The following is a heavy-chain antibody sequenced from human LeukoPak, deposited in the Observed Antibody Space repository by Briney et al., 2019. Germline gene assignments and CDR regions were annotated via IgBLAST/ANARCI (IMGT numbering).Heavy chain of an antibody. Sequence: SETLSLTCTVSGGSISSSSYYWGWIRQPPGKGLEWIGSIYYSGSTYYNPSLKSRVTISVDTSKNQFSLKLSSVTAADTAVYYCARALRFGELLFGGGQGTLVTVSS. CDR2: IYYSGST. V-gene: IGHV4-39*07. D-gene: IGHD3-10*01. J-gene: IGHJ4*02. CDR3: ARALRFGELLFG. CDR1: GGSISSSSYY.